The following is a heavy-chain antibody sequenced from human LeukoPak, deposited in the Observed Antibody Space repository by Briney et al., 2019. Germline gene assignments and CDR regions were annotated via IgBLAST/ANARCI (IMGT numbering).Heavy chain of an antibody. Sequence: SQTLSLTCAVSGGSISSGGYSWSWIRQPPGKGLEWIGYIYHSGSTYYNPSLKSRVTISVDRSKNQFSLKLSSVTAADTAVYYCASTLYDYVWGSYRSLPYYFDYWGQGTLVTVSS. CDR2: IYHSGST. V-gene: IGHV4-30-2*01. D-gene: IGHD3-16*02. CDR3: ASTLYDYVWGSYRSLPYYFDY. CDR1: GGSISSGGYS. J-gene: IGHJ4*02.